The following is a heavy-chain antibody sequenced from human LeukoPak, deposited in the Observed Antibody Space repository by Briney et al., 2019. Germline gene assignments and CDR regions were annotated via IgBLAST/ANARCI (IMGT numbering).Heavy chain of an antibody. V-gene: IGHV3-21*01. Sequence: SVKGRFTISRDNAKNSLYLEMNSLRAEDTAVYYCARAPSTDAFDIWGQGTMVTVSS. J-gene: IGHJ3*02. CDR3: ARAPSTDAFDI.